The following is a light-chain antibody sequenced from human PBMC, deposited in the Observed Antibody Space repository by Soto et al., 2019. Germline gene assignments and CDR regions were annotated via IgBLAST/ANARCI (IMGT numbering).Light chain of an antibody. V-gene: IGKV3-15*01. CDR2: GAS. Sequence: EIILTQSTGTLSVSPGETVTLVCRASQSVSVYLAWYQQKSGQPPRLLIHGASDRATGVPARFSGSGSGTEFTLRISSLQSEDFGTYYCQQYNDWPPLTFGGGTRVDIK. CDR3: QQYNDWPPLT. J-gene: IGKJ4*01. CDR1: QSVSVY.